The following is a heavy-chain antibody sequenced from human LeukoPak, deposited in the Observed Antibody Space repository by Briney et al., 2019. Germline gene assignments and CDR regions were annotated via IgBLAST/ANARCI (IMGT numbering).Heavy chain of an antibody. Sequence: GGSLRLSCAASGFTFSSYSMNWVRQAPGKGLEWVSSISSSSSYIYYADSVKGRFTTSRDNAKNSLYLQMNSLRAEDTAVYYCARDGTTVTTSLDYWGQGTLVTVSS. V-gene: IGHV3-21*01. D-gene: IGHD4-17*01. J-gene: IGHJ4*02. CDR1: GFTFSSYS. CDR3: ARDGTTVTTSLDY. CDR2: ISSSSSYI.